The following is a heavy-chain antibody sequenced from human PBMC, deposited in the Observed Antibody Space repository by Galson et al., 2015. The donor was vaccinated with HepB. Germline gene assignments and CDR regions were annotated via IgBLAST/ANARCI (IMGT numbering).Heavy chain of an antibody. CDR3: ARVHVQLERHYYGMDV. J-gene: IGHJ6*02. CDR1: GFTFSSYW. CDR2: IKQDGSEK. D-gene: IGHD1-1*01. Sequence: SLRLSCAASGFTFSSYWMSWVRQAPGKGLEWVANIKQDGSEKYYVDSEKGRFTISRDNAKNSLYLQMNSLRAEDTAVYYCARVHVQLERHYYGMDVWGQGTTVTVSS. V-gene: IGHV3-7*03.